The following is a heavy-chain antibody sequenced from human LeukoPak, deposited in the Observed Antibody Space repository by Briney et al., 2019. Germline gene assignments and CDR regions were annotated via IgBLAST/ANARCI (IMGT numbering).Heavy chain of an antibody. CDR3: ARRAGAYSHPYDY. D-gene: IGHD4/OR15-4a*01. CDR2: IFSST. J-gene: IGHJ4*02. Sequence: GGSLRLSCTVSGFTVSSNSMSWVRQAPGKGLEWVPFIFSSTHYSDSVKGRFTISRDNSKITLYLQMNSLRAEDTAVYYCARRAGAYSHPYDYWGQGTLVTVSS. CDR1: GFTVSSNS. V-gene: IGHV3-53*01.